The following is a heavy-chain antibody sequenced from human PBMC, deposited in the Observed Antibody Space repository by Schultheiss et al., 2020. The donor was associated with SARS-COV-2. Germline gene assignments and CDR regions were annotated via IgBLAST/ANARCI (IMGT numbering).Heavy chain of an antibody. D-gene: IGHD3-10*01. CDR3: ARELFNYYYHGMDV. Sequence: GGSLRLSCAASGITFSSYAFHWVRQAPGKGLEWVAVISYDGSDMYYADSVKGRFTISRDNSKTTVFLQMNSLRGEDTAVYYCARELFNYYYHGMDVWGQGTTVTVSS. V-gene: IGHV3-30*01. J-gene: IGHJ6*02. CDR2: ISYDGSDM. CDR1: GITFSSYA.